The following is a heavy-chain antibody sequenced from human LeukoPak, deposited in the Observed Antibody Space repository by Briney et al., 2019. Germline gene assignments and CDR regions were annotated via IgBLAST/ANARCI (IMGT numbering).Heavy chain of an antibody. CDR2: IYSGGST. V-gene: IGHV3-66*01. CDR1: GFTVSSNY. Sequence: GGSLRLSCAASGFTVSSNYISWVRQAPGKGLEWVSVIYSGGSTYYADSVRGRFTIPRDNSKNTLYLQMNSLRAEDTAVYYCARKSSGYYAVFDYWGQGTLVTVSS. J-gene: IGHJ4*02. D-gene: IGHD3-22*01. CDR3: ARKSSGYYAVFDY.